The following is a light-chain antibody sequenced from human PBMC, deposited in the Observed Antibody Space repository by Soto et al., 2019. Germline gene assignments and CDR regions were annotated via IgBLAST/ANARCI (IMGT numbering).Light chain of an antibody. CDR3: CSYTGSYTWV. V-gene: IGLV2-11*01. J-gene: IGLJ3*02. CDR1: SSDVGGYNY. Sequence: QSALTQPRSVSGSPGQSVTISCTGTSSDVGGYNYVSWYQQYPGNAPKFIIYDVNKRPSGVPDRFSGSKSGNTASLTISGLQAEDEADYYCCSYTGSYTWVLGGGTKLTVL. CDR2: DVN.